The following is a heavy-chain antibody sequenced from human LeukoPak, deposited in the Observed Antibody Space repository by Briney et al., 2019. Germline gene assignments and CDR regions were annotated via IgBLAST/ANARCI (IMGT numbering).Heavy chain of an antibody. Sequence: PGGSLRLSCAASAFTFSPYSMNWVRQAPGKGLQWVSYISSSGSAIYYADSVKGRFTISRDNAKSSLYLQMNSLRAEDTAVYYCAGGTRDSGLKWGPGTSVTVSS. J-gene: IGHJ4*02. CDR2: ISSSGSAI. CDR1: AFTFSPYS. V-gene: IGHV3-48*04. D-gene: IGHD6-19*01. CDR3: AGGTRDSGLK.